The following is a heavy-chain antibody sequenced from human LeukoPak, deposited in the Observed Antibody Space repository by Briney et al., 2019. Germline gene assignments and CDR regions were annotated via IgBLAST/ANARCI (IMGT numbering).Heavy chain of an antibody. CDR2: ISYDGSNK. V-gene: IGHV3-30*18. D-gene: IGHD3-22*01. J-gene: IGHJ6*02. CDR1: GFTFSSYG. Sequence: GRSLRLSCAASGFTFSSYGMHWVRQAPGKGLEWVAVISYDGSNKYYADSVKGRFTISRDSSKNTLYLQMNSLRAEDTAVYYCAKDMIVGAWDVWGQGTTVTVSS. CDR3: AKDMIVGAWDV.